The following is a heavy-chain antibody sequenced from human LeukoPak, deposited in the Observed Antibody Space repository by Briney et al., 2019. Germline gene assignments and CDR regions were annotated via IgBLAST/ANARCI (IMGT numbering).Heavy chain of an antibody. J-gene: IGHJ4*02. CDR1: GFTFSSYS. CDR3: ARGVSGRYYHFDY. CDR2: ISGSSTYV. V-gene: IGHV3-21*06. D-gene: IGHD1-26*01. Sequence: GGSLRLSCAASGFTFSSYSMNWVRQAPGKGLEWVSSISGSSTYVYYADSMRGRFTISRDDAKNSLYLQMNSLRAEDTAVYYCARGVSGRYYHFDYWGQGTLVTVSS.